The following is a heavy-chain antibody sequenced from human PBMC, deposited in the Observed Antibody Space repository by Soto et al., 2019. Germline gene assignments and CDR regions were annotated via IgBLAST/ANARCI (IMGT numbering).Heavy chain of an antibody. J-gene: IGHJ6*02. CDR3: AKGDSSSFYYGMDV. Sequence: EVQLVESGGGLVQPGRSLRLSCAAPGFTFDDYAMHWVRQAPGKGLEWVSGISWNSGSIGYADSVKGRFTISRDNAKNSLYLQMNSLRAEDTALYYCAKGDSSSFYYGMDVWGQGTTVTVSS. D-gene: IGHD6-13*01. CDR2: ISWNSGSI. V-gene: IGHV3-9*01. CDR1: GFTFDDYA.